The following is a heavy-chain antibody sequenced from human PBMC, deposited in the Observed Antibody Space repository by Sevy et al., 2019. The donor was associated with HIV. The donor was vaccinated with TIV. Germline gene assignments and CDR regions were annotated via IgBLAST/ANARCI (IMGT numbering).Heavy chain of an antibody. CDR2: INPNSGGT. CDR1: GYTFTGYY. D-gene: IGHD5-18*01. Sequence: ASVKVSCKASGYTFTGYYMHWVRQAPGQGLEWMGWINPNSGGTNYAQKFLGRVTMTRDTSISTAYMELSRLRSDDTAVYYCARDWGGYSYGYGWFDPWGQGTLVTVSS. J-gene: IGHJ5*02. V-gene: IGHV1-2*02. CDR3: ARDWGGYSYGYGWFDP.